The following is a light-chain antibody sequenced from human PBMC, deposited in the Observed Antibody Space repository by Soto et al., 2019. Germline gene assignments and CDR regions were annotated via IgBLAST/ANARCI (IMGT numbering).Light chain of an antibody. V-gene: IGLV1-40*01. J-gene: IGLJ1*01. CDR1: SSNIGAGYD. CDR3: QSYDSSMSGYV. Sequence: QSVLTPPPSVSGAPGQRVTISCTGSSSNIGAGYDVHWYQQLPRTAPKLLIFASYNRPSGVPDRFSGSKSGTSASLAIPGLQAEDEAEYYCQSYDSSMSGYVFGIGTKVTVL. CDR2: ASY.